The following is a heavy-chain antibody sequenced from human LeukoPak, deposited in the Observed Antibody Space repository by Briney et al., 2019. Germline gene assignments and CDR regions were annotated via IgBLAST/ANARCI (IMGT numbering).Heavy chain of an antibody. CDR2: INPNSGGT. CDR3: ARIGWELLRAFDI. CDR1: GYTFTGYY. J-gene: IGHJ3*02. Sequence: GSVKVSCKASGYTFTGYYMHWVRQAPGQGLEWMGWINPNSGGTNYAQKFQGRVTMTRDTSISTAYMELSRLRSDDTAVYYCARIGWELLRAFDIWGQGTMVTVSS. V-gene: IGHV1-2*02. D-gene: IGHD1-26*01.